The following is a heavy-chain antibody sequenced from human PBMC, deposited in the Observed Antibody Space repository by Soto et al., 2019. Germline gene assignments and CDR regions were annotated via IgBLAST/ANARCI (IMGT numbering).Heavy chain of an antibody. CDR1: GGYISSYY. CDR2: IYYSGST. V-gene: IGHV4-59*01. J-gene: IGHJ5*02. D-gene: IGHD3-10*01. CDR3: ARVVSFYGSGSYYIGPNWFDP. Sequence: PSETLSLTCTVSGGYISSYYWSWIRQPPGKGLEWIGYIYYSGSTNYNPSLKSRVTISVDTSKNQFSLKLSSVTAADTAVYYCARVVSFYGSGSYYIGPNWFDPWGQGTLVTVSS.